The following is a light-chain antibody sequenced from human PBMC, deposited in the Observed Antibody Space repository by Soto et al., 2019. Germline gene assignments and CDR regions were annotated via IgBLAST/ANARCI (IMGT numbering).Light chain of an antibody. Sequence: QSVLTQPASVSGSPGQSITISCTGTSSDVGGYNYVSWYQQHPGKVPKLMIYEVSDRPSGLSNRFSASKSGNTASLTISGLQAEDEADYYCRSYTSRTTLVFGGGTKLTVL. CDR3: RSYTSRTTLV. CDR1: SSDVGGYNY. CDR2: EVS. V-gene: IGLV2-14*01. J-gene: IGLJ2*01.